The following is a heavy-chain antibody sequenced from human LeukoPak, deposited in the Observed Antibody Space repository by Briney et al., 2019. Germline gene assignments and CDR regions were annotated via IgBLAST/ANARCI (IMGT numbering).Heavy chain of an antibody. CDR2: ISYEESNK. V-gene: IGHV3-30*04. D-gene: IGHD6-13*01. J-gene: IGHJ4*02. CDR1: EFTFSSYN. CDR3: ARGTYSSRQGTFDY. Sequence: GGSLRLSCAASEFTFSSYNMHWVRQAPGKGLELVAVISYEESNKYYAGSVKGRFTISRDNSKSTLYLQMNSLRAEDTAVYYCARGTYSSRQGTFDYWGQGTLVTVSS.